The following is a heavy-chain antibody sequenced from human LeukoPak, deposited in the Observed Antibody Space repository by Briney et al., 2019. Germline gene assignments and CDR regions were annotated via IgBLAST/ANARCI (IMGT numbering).Heavy chain of an antibody. CDR3: TTRLY. V-gene: IGHV3-15*01. Sequence: TPGGSLRLSCTASGFTFGDYAMSWVRQAPGKGLEWVGRIKSKTDGGTTDYAAPVKGRFTISRDDSKNTVYLQMNSLKTEDAAVYYCTTRLYWGKGTLVTVSS. D-gene: IGHD3-16*01. J-gene: IGHJ4*02. CDR1: GFTFGDYA. CDR2: IKSKTDGGTT.